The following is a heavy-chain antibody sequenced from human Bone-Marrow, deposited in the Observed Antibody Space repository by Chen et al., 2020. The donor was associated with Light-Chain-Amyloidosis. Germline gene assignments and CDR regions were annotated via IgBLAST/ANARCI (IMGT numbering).Heavy chain of an antibody. D-gene: IGHD2-8*01. V-gene: IGHV3-20*04. CDR2: IGWSGATR. J-gene: IGHJ3*01. Sequence: EVQLVETGGGVVRPGESLRLSCAVSGFNLEDYGMSWVRQAPGKGLECVSGIGWSGATRCDVDSVKGRFNIARDDSKNVLYVQLNSLRPNDTALYYCARGRTSAVYGAEFDFWGQGVMVIVSS. CDR1: GFNLEDYG. CDR3: ARGRTSAVYGAEFDF.